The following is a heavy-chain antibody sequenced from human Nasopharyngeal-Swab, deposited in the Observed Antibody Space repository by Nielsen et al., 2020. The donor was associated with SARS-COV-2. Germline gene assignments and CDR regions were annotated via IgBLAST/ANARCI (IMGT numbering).Heavy chain of an antibody. D-gene: IGHD6-13*01. CDR1: GFTFSHYF. Sequence: ASVKVSCKASGFTFSHYFMHWARQAPGQGLEWMGVITPSGGATNYARKFRGRVTMTRDPSTSTVYLDLSSLKSEDTAVYFCASEPGGMAAPGKHFDPWGQGTLVTVSS. CDR2: ITPSGGAT. J-gene: IGHJ5*02. CDR3: ASEPGGMAAPGKHFDP. V-gene: IGHV1-46*01.